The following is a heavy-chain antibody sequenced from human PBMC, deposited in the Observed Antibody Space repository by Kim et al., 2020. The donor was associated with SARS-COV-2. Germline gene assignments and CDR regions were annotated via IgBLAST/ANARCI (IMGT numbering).Heavy chain of an antibody. V-gene: IGHV4-59*01. D-gene: IGHD3-3*01. CDR3: ARGSGYVTRKASNWFDP. CDR2: IYYSGST. Sequence: SETLSLTCTVSGGSIRTYYWSWIRQPPGKGLEWIGYIYYSGSTNYNPSLKSRVTISVDTSKNQISLKLSSVTTADTAVYYCARGSGYVTRKASNWFDPWGQGTLVTVSS. CDR1: GGSIRTYY. J-gene: IGHJ5*02.